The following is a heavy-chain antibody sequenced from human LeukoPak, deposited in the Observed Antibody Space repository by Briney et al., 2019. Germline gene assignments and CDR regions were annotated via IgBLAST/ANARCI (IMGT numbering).Heavy chain of an antibody. CDR1: AFTFSTYA. CDR2: ISYDGTNK. CDR3: AKSSEDYYDRSGYFSGGVYYFDY. D-gene: IGHD3-22*01. Sequence: PGKSLRLSCAASAFTFSTYAMHWVRQAPGKGLEWVAVISYDGTNKYYADSVKGRFTISRDNSKHTLYLQMNSLRAEDTAVYYCAKSSEDYYDRSGYFSGGVYYFDYWGQGTLVTVSS. V-gene: IGHV3-30-3*02. J-gene: IGHJ4*02.